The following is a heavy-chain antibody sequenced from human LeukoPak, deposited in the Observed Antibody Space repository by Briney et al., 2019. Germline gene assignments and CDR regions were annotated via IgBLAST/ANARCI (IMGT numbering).Heavy chain of an antibody. CDR3: ARGASSIAARGPHYFDY. CDR1: GGSISGYY. D-gene: IGHD6-6*01. Sequence: SETLSLTCTVSGGSISGYYWSWSRQPPGKGVEWIGNLYYMRGAWYKSSLKSRVTTSVDTSRNEFSLKLSSVTAADTAVYYCARGASSIAARGPHYFDYWGQGTLVTVSS. J-gene: IGHJ4*02. CDR2: LYYMRGA. V-gene: IGHV4-59*01.